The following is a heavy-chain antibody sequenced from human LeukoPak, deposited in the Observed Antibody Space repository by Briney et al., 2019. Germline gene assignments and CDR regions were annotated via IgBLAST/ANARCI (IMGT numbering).Heavy chain of an antibody. CDR2: ISSQI. CDR3: ARGQTKVRGVIEPFDY. V-gene: IGHV3-48*03. CDR1: GFTLSNYE. Sequence: GGSLRLSCAASGFTLSNYEMNWVRQAPGKGLEWVSYISSQIYYADFVKGRFTISRDDAKNSLYLQMNSLRAEDTAIYYCARGQTKVRGVIEPFDYWGQGTLVTVSS. J-gene: IGHJ4*02. D-gene: IGHD3-10*01.